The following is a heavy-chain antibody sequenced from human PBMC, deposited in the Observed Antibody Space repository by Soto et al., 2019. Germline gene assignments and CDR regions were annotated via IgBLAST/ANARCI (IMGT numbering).Heavy chain of an antibody. CDR2: ISASGGST. V-gene: IGHV3-23*01. CDR1: GFTFSTYA. J-gene: IGHJ4*02. D-gene: IGHD5-18*01. CDR3: AKGGVRSSYGLFDY. Sequence: GGSLRLSCAASGFTFSTYAMSWVRQAPGKGLEWVSGISASGGSTYYADSVKGWFLISRYISKNTLYLQMNSLRAEDTAVYYCAKGGVRSSYGLFDYWGKGTLVTSPQ.